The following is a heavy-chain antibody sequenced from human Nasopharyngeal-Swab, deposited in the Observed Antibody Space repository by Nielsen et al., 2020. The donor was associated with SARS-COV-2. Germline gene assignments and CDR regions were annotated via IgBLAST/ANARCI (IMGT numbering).Heavy chain of an antibody. CDR3: ARDRDVDTAMVMERFDY. CDR2: INAGNGNT. Sequence: WVRQAPGQRLEWMGWINAGNGNTKYSQKFQDRVTITRDTSASTAYMELSSLRSEDTAVYYCARDRDVDTAMVMERFDYWGQGTLVTVSS. D-gene: IGHD5-18*01. J-gene: IGHJ4*02. V-gene: IGHV1-3*01.